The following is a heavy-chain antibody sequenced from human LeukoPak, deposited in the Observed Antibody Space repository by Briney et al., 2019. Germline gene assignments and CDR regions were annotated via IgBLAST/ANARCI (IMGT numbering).Heavy chain of an antibody. D-gene: IGHD5-12*01. V-gene: IGHV3-30*18. CDR3: AKDGVATLDY. Sequence: GGSLRLSCAASGFTFGSYGMHWVRQAPGKGLEWVAVISYDGSNKYYADSVKGRFTISRDNSKNTLYLQMNSLRAEDTAVYYCAKDGVATLDYWGQGTLVTVSS. CDR1: GFTFGSYG. CDR2: ISYDGSNK. J-gene: IGHJ4*02.